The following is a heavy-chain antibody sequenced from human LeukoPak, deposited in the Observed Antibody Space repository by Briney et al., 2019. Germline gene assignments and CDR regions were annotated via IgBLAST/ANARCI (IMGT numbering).Heavy chain of an antibody. D-gene: IGHD5-18*01. CDR1: GGSFSGYY. V-gene: IGHV4-34*01. Sequence: LETLSLTCAVYGGSFSGYYWSWIRQPPGKGLEWIGEINHSGSTNYNPSLKSRVTISVDTSKNQFSLKLSSVTAADTAVYYCARGRGYSYGYSDYWGQGTLVTVSS. CDR3: ARGRGYSYGYSDY. J-gene: IGHJ4*02. CDR2: INHSGST.